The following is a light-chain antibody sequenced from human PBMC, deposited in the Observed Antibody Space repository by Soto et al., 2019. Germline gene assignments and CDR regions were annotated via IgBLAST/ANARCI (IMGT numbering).Light chain of an antibody. CDR2: DAS. CDR3: QQYSSPSPCT. J-gene: IGKJ1*01. CDR1: QSIGRL. Sequence: DIQMTQSPSTLSASVGDRVTITCRASQSIGRLLAWYQQKPGKAPNLLIYDASSLEGGVPSRFSGSGSGTEFTLTITSLQPDDFATYYCQQYSSPSPCTFGQGTNVEIK. V-gene: IGKV1-5*01.